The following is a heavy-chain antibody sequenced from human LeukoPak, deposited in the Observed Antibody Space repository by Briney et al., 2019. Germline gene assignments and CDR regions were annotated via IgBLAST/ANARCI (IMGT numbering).Heavy chain of an antibody. CDR1: GGSISSYY. V-gene: IGHV4-59*01. CDR3: AGGDIVVVPAATIPDAFDI. D-gene: IGHD2-2*01. CDR2: IYYSGST. J-gene: IGHJ3*02. Sequence: SETLPLTCTVSGGSISSYYWSWIRQPPGKGLEWLGYIYYSGSTNYNPSLKSRVTISVDTSKNQFSLKLSSVTAADTAVYYCAGGDIVVVPAATIPDAFDIWGQGTMVTVSS.